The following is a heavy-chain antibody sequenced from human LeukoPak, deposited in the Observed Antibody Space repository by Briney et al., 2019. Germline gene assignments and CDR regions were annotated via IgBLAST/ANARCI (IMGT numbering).Heavy chain of an antibody. CDR3: ARQGYPAPLDY. D-gene: IGHD6-13*01. V-gene: IGHV4-39*01. Sequence: WVRQAPGKGLEWIGSIYYSGSTYYNPSLKSRVTISVDTSKNQFYLKLSYVTVADTAIYYCARQGYPAPLDYWGQGTLVTVSS. CDR2: IYYSGST. J-gene: IGHJ4*02.